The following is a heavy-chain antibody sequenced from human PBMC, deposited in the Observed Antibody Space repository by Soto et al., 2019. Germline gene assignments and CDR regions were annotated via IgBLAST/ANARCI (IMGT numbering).Heavy chain of an antibody. CDR1: GGSISSSSYY. CDR3: ARLMVRGVPYGMDV. CDR2: IYYSGST. D-gene: IGHD3-10*01. Sequence: SETLSLTCTVSGGSISSSSYYWGWIRQPPGKGLEWIGSIYYSGSTYYNPSLKSRVTISVDTSKNQFSLKLSSVTAADTAVYYCARLMVRGVPYGMDVWGQGTTVTVSS. V-gene: IGHV4-39*01. J-gene: IGHJ6*02.